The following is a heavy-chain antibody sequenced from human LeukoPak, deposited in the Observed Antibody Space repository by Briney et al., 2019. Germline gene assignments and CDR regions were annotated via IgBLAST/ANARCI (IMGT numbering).Heavy chain of an antibody. CDR2: TYYRSKWYN. V-gene: IGHV6-1*01. Sequence: SQTLSLTCAISGDSVSSNSAAWNWIRQSPSRGLELLGRTYYRSKWYNDYAVSVKSRITINPDTSKNQFSLQLNSVTPEDTAVYYCARGRPRWLQPESAFDIWGQGTMVTVSS. J-gene: IGHJ3*02. CDR3: ARGRPRWLQPESAFDI. CDR1: GDSVSSNSAA. D-gene: IGHD5-24*01.